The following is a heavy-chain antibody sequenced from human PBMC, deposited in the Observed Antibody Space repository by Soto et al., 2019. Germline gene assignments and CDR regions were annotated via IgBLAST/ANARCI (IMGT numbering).Heavy chain of an antibody. CDR1: GSSFTNYW. J-gene: IGHJ6*02. CDR2: IYPGDSDT. CDR3: ARHIITGTKGSYYGMDV. V-gene: IGHV5-51*01. Sequence: GESLKISCKDSGSSFTNYWISWVRQMPGKGLEWMGIIYPGDSDTRYNLSFQGQVTISADKSINTAYVQWGSLKASDTGMYFCARHIITGTKGSYYGMDVWGQGTTVTVSS. D-gene: IGHD1-20*01.